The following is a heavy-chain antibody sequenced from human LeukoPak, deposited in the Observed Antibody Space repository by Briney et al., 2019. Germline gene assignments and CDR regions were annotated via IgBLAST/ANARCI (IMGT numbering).Heavy chain of an antibody. J-gene: IGHJ4*02. CDR2: ISGSGHDI. D-gene: IGHD5-12*01. CDR3: ASQDRGGYDGPVDY. V-gene: IGHV3-11*04. CDR1: GFTFSDSY. Sequence: PGGSLRLSCAASGFTFSDSYMTWVRQAPGKGVEWVAYISGSGHDINYSDSVKGRFTISRDNARNSLYLQMNSLRAEDTAIYYCASQDRGGYDGPVDYWGQGTLVTVSS.